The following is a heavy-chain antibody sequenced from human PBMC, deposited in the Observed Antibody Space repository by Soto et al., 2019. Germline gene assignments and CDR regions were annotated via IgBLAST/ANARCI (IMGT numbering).Heavy chain of an antibody. D-gene: IGHD2-15*01. CDR3: AKTDSWGGQGTTHVADAFDI. CDR1: GFTFSSYA. CDR2: ISGSGGRT. V-gene: IGHV3-23*01. J-gene: IGHJ3*02. Sequence: GGSLRLSCAASGFTFSSYAMSWVRQAPGKGLEWVSAISGSGGRTSYADSVKGRFTISRDNSKNTLYLQMNNLRAEDTAVYYCAKTDSWGGQGTTHVADAFDIWGQGTMVTVSS.